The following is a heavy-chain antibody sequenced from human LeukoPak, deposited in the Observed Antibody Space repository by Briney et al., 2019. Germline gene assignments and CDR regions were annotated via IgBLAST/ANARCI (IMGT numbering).Heavy chain of an antibody. D-gene: IGHD2-15*01. CDR3: ARRDCSGGSCYSGAWFDP. J-gene: IGHJ5*02. Sequence: GESLKISCKGSGYSFTSYWIGWVRQMPGKGLEWMGIIYPGDSDTRYSPSFQGQVTISADKSISTAYLQWSSLKASDTAMYYCARRDCSGGSCYSGAWFDPWGQGTLVTVSS. CDR2: IYPGDSDT. CDR1: GYSFTSYW. V-gene: IGHV5-51*01.